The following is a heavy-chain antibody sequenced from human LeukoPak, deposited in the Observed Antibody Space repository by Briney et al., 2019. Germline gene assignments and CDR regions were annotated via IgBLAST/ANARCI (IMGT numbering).Heavy chain of an antibody. CDR2: IDPSDSYT. CDR3: ARRRRGYCSGGSCYNYYYGMDV. V-gene: IGHV5-10-1*01. J-gene: IGHJ6*04. CDR1: GYSFTSYW. D-gene: IGHD2-15*01. Sequence: GESLKISCKGSGYSFTSYWISWVRQMPGKGLEWMGRIDPSDSYTNYSPSFQGHVTISADKSISTAYLQWSSLKASDTAMYYCARRRRGYCSGGSCYNYYYGMDVWGKGTTVTVSS.